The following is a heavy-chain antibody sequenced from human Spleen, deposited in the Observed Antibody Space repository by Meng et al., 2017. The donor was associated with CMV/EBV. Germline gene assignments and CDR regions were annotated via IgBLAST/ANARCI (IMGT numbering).Heavy chain of an antibody. CDR2: INPNSGGT. CDR3: TRVKVRTYYDFWSGYPDFDY. D-gene: IGHD3-3*01. CDR1: SYD. V-gene: IGHV1-2*02. J-gene: IGHJ4*02. Sequence: SYDMHWVRQAPGQGLEWMGWINPNSGGTNYAQKFQGRVTMTRDTSISTAYMELSRLRFDDTAVYYCTRVKVRTYYDFWSGYPDFDYWGQGTLVTVSS.